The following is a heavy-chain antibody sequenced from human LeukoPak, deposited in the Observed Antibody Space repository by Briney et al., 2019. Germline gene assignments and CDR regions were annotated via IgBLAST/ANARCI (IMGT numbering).Heavy chain of an antibody. CDR3: ARKGPIAATGPDY. Sequence: SETLSLTCTVSGGSISSYYWSWIRQPPGKGLEWLGYIYNSRDTNYNPSLKSRVTFSVDTTNNQFSLRLSSVTAADTAVYYCARKGPIAATGPDYWGQGTLVTVSS. D-gene: IGHD6-13*01. V-gene: IGHV4-59*01. J-gene: IGHJ4*02. CDR1: GGSISSYY. CDR2: IYNSRDT.